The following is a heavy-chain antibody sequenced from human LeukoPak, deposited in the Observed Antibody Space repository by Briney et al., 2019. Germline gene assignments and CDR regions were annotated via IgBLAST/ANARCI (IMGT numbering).Heavy chain of an antibody. CDR2: ISRSGTTI. V-gene: IGHV3-48*01. CDR3: AKDGQADFWSGHSGDAFDI. CDR1: GFTFSSYG. D-gene: IGHD3-3*01. Sequence: GESLRLSCAASGFTFSSYGMHWVRQAPGKGLEWISYISRSGTTIFYADSVKGRFTISRDNSKNTLYLQMNSLRAEDTAVYYCAKDGQADFWSGHSGDAFDIWGQGTMVTVSS. J-gene: IGHJ3*02.